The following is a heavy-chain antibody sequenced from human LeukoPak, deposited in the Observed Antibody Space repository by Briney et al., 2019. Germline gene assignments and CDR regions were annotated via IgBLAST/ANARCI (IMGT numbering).Heavy chain of an antibody. Sequence: GGSLRLSCAASGFTVSSNYMSWVRQAPGKGLEWVSLIYSGGSTYYADSVKGRFTISRDNSKNTLYLQMNSLRAEDTAVYYCARDAYTPYDSSGYYYGYWGQGTLVTVSS. V-gene: IGHV3-66*01. D-gene: IGHD3-22*01. CDR3: ARDAYTPYDSSGYYYGY. CDR2: IYSGGST. J-gene: IGHJ4*02. CDR1: GFTVSSNY.